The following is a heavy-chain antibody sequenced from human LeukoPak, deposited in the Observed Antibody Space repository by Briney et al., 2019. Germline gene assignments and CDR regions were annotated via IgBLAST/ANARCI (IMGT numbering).Heavy chain of an antibody. V-gene: IGHV4-59*01. CDR3: ASLGYSSGWYGRLDP. CDR1: GGSISSYY. J-gene: IGHJ5*02. D-gene: IGHD6-19*01. CDR2: IYYSGST. Sequence: SETLSLTCTVSGGSISSYYWSWIRQPPGKGLEWIGYIYYSGSTNYNPSLKSRVTISVDTSKNQFSLKLSSVTAADTAVYYCASLGYSSGWYGRLDPWGQGTLVTVSS.